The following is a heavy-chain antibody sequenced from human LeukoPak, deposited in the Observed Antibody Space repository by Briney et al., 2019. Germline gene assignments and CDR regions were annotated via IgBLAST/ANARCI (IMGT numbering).Heavy chain of an antibody. CDR2: ISGSGST. J-gene: IGHJ4*02. V-gene: IGHV3-23*01. CDR3: ANLYGDYDGN. CDR1: GITFRHYA. D-gene: IGHD4-17*01. Sequence: GGSLRLSCGTSGITFRHYALSWVRQSTGGGLEWVSAISGSGSTFYADSVKGRFTIFRDNSKNTLYLQMNSLRAEDTAVYYCANLYGDYDGNWGQGTLVTVSS.